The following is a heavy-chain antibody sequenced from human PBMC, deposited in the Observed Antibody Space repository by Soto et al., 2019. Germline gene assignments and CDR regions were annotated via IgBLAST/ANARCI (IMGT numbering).Heavy chain of an antibody. CDR2: IRSKAYGGST. J-gene: IGHJ2*01. Sequence: EVQLVESGGGLVKPGRSLRLSCTSSGFTFGDYAVSWVRQAPGKGLEWVGFIRSKAYGGSTEYAASVKGRFSISRNDSKSIAYLQMTSLVTEDTAVYYCAREGFDFWRGGVGYWYFDLWGRGTLFTGSS. CDR1: GFTFGDYA. D-gene: IGHD3-3*01. CDR3: AREGFDFWRGGVGYWYFDL. V-gene: IGHV3-49*04.